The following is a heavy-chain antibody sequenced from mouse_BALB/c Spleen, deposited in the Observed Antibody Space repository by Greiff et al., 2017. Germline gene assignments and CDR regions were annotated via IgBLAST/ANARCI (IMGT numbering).Heavy chain of an antibody. CDR1: GYTFTSYW. D-gene: IGHD1-1*01. V-gene: IGHV1-7*01. CDR3: TRFYYGSRYYFDY. Sequence: QVQLQQSGAELAKPGASVKMSCKASGYTFTSYWMHWVKQRPGQGLEWIGYINPSTGYTEYNQKFKDKATLTVDKSSSTAYMQLSSPTSEDSAVYYCTRFYYGSRYYFDYWGQGTTLTVSS. J-gene: IGHJ2*01. CDR2: INPSTGYT.